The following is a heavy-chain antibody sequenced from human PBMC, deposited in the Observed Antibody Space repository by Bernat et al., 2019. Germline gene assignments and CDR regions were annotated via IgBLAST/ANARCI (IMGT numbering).Heavy chain of an antibody. V-gene: IGHV3-49*04. Sequence: EVQLVESGGGLVQPGRSLRLSCTASGFTFGDYAMSWVRQAPGKGLEWVGCIRSKAYGGTTEYAASVKGRFTISRDDSKSIAYLQMNSLKTEDTAVYDCTSLNEAARHNYYYMDVWGKGTTVTVSS. CDR3: TSLNEAARHNYYYMDV. CDR2: IRSKAYGGTT. CDR1: GFTFGDYA. D-gene: IGHD6-6*01. J-gene: IGHJ6*03.